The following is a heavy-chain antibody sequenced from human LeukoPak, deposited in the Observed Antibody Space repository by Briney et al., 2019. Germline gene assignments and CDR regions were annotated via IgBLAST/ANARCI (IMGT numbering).Heavy chain of an antibody. CDR2: IYTSGST. CDR3: ARDSRIVGATGYFDY. V-gene: IGHV4-4*07. D-gene: IGHD1-26*01. J-gene: IGHJ4*02. Sequence: SETPSLTCTVSGGSISSYYWSWIRQPAGKGLEWIGRIYTSGSTNYNPSLKSRVTMSVDTSKNQFSLKLSSVTAADTAVYYCARDSRIVGATGYFDYWGQGTLVTVSS. CDR1: GGSISSYY.